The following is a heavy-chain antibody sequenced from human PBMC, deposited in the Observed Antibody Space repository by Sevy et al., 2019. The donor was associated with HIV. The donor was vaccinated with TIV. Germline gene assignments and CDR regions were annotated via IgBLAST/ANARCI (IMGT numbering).Heavy chain of an antibody. CDR2: ISYGGSNK. D-gene: IGHD6-19*01. V-gene: IGHV3-30*18. CDR3: ANQQWLVNGGMDV. CDR1: GFTFGTYG. Sequence: GGSLRLSCGASGFTFGTYGMHWVRQAPGKGLEWVALISYGGSNKYYANSVKGRFTISRDNSKNTRFLQINRLRAEDTAVYYCANQQWLVNGGMDVWGQGTTVTVSS. J-gene: IGHJ6*02.